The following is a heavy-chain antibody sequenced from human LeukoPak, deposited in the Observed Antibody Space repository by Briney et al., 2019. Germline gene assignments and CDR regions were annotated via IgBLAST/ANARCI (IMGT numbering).Heavy chain of an antibody. J-gene: IGHJ4*02. Sequence: PGGSLRLSCAASGFSFSSYGMHWVRQSPGKGLEWVAVIWYDGSNKYYADSVKGRFTISRDSSKNTLYLQMNSLRAEDTALYYCAKGPSETAMATAFDYWGQGALVTVSS. V-gene: IGHV3-33*06. CDR1: GFSFSSYG. CDR2: IWYDGSNK. D-gene: IGHD5-18*01. CDR3: AKGPSETAMATAFDY.